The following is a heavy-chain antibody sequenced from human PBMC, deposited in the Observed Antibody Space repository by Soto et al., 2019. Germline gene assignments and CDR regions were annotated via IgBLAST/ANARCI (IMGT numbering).Heavy chain of an antibody. V-gene: IGHV3-30*18. CDR2: ISYDGSNK. D-gene: IGHD6-13*01. J-gene: IGHJ6*02. Sequence: GGSLRLSCAASGFTFSSYGMHWVRQAPGKGLEWVAVISYDGSNKYYADSVKGRFTISRDNSKNTLYLQMNSLRAEDTAVYYCAKVGSGAAAGVYYYYDMDVWGQGTTVTVSS. CDR1: GFTFSSYG. CDR3: AKVGSGAAAGVYYYYDMDV.